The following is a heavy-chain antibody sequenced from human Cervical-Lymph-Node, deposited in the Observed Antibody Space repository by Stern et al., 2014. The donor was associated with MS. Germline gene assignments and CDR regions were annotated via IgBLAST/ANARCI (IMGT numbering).Heavy chain of an antibody. J-gene: IGHJ5*02. V-gene: IGHV1-69*14. CDR1: GD. CDR2: IIRPVGTA. D-gene: IGHD3-10*01. CDR3: AGGAGDNWFDP. Sequence: QVQLVQSGADEKKPGSSVRLSCKASGDISWLRQAPGQGLEWMGGIIRPVGTAHYKNRFQGRLTITADKSTNTTYMELSRLRSAYTAIYYCAGGAGDNWFDPWGQGTLVSVSS.